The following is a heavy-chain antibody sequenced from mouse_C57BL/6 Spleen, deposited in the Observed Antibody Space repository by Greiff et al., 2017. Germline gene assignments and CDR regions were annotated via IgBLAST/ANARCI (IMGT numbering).Heavy chain of an antibody. CDR2: IDPSDSYT. V-gene: IGHV1-69*01. D-gene: IGHD1-1*01. Sequence: QVQLQQPGAELVMPGASVKLSCKASGYTFTSYWMHWVKQRPGQGLEWIGEIDPSDSYTNYNHKFKGKSTLTVDKSSSTAYMQLSILTSEDSAVYYCARNYGSYYAMDYWGQGTSVTVSS. CDR1: GYTFTSYW. CDR3: ARNYGSYYAMDY. J-gene: IGHJ4*01.